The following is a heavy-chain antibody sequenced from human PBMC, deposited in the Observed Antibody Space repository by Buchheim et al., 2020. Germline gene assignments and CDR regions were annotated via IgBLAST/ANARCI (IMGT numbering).Heavy chain of an antibody. D-gene: IGHD3-22*01. CDR3: ARERGDYNYDSSGYYFVNDY. J-gene: IGHJ4*02. CDR1: GFTFSSYE. Sequence: DVQLVESGGGLVQPGGSLRLSCAASGFTFSSYEMNWVRQAPGKGPEWVSYISSSGSTIFYSGSVKGRFTISRDNAKNSLYLRMDRLRAEDTAVYYCARERGDYNYDSSGYYFVNDYWGQGTL. V-gene: IGHV3-48*03. CDR2: ISSSGSTI.